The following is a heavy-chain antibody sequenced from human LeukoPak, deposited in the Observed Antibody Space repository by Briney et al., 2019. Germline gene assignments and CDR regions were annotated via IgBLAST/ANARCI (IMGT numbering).Heavy chain of an antibody. CDR2: IIPIFGTA. CDR1: GGTFRSYA. Sequence: SVKESCKASGGTFRSYAISWVRQAPGQGLEWMGGIIPIFGTANYAQKFQDGVTITADESTSTAYMELSSLRSEDTAVYYCARDQGYRYGYGDFDYWGQGTLVSASS. D-gene: IGHD5-18*01. J-gene: IGHJ4*02. V-gene: IGHV1-69*13. CDR3: ARDQGYRYGYGDFDY.